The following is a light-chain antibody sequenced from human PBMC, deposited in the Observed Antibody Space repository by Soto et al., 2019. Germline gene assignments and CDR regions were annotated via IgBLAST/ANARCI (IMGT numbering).Light chain of an antibody. CDR3: QQYYSTPPT. J-gene: IGKJ1*01. CDR1: QSLLYSSNNKNY. V-gene: IGKV4-1*01. CDR2: WAS. Sequence: DIVMTQSPDSLPVSLGERATINCKSSQSLLYSSNNKNYLAWYQQKPGQPPKLLIFWASTRESGVPDRFSGSGSGTDFTLTISRLQAEDVAVYYCQQYYSTPPTFGQGTKVEIK.